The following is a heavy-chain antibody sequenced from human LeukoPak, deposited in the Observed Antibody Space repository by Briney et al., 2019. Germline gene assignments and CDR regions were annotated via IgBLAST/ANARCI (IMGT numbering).Heavy chain of an antibody. CDR1: GFFFSSYG. V-gene: IGHV3-33*01. CDR2: IWYDGTNK. Sequence: GGSLRLSCAASGFFFSSYGMHWVRQAPGKGLEWVALIWYDGTNKYYTDSVKGRSTISRDNSNNTLYLEMSSLRAEDAAVYYCARAHYNWNEPPFDHWGQGVLVTVSS. D-gene: IGHD1-20*01. CDR3: ARAHYNWNEPPFDH. J-gene: IGHJ4*02.